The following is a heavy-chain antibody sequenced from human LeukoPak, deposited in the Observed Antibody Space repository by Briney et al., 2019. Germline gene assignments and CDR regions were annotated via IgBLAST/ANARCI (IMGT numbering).Heavy chain of an antibody. CDR2: IYYSGST. Sequence: PSETLSLTCTVSGGSISSSSYYWGWIRQPPGKGLEWIGSIYYSGSTYYNPSLKSRVTISVDTSKNQFSLKLSSVTAADTAVYYCARVWRQDGYNEFVDYYYYMDVWGKGTTVIISS. D-gene: IGHD5-24*01. J-gene: IGHJ6*03. CDR1: GGSISSSSYY. V-gene: IGHV4-39*07. CDR3: ARVWRQDGYNEFVDYYYYMDV.